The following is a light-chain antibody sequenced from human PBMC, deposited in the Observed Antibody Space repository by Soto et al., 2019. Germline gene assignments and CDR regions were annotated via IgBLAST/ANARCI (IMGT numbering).Light chain of an antibody. CDR3: CSYTSTTTRL. Sequence: QSALTQPASVSGSPGQSITISCTGTSSDIGGYNYVSWYQQHPDKAPKLMIYEVSKRPSGVSNRFSASKSGNTASLTISGLQAEDEAEYYCCSYTSTTTRLFGGGTKLTVL. CDR1: SSDIGGYNY. J-gene: IGLJ3*02. V-gene: IGLV2-14*01. CDR2: EVS.